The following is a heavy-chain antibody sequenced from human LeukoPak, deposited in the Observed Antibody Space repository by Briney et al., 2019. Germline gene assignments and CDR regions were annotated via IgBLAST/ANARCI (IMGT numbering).Heavy chain of an antibody. CDR3: ARSSAPIATFDY. CDR2: INPSGGST. Sequence: ASVKVSCKASGGTFISYAISWVRQAPGQGLEWMGIINPSGGSTSYAQKFQGRVTMTRDTSTSTVYMELSSLRSEDTAVYYCARSSAPIATFDYWGQGTLVTVSS. CDR1: GGTFISYA. J-gene: IGHJ4*02. V-gene: IGHV1-46*01. D-gene: IGHD3-22*01.